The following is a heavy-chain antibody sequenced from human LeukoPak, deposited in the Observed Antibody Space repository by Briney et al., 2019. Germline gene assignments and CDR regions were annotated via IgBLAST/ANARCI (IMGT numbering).Heavy chain of an antibody. J-gene: IGHJ4*02. CDR3: AKDPGVVPAHYFDY. CDR2: TGSTGVST. D-gene: IGHD2-2*01. V-gene: IGHV3-23*01. CDR1: GFTFSSYA. Sequence: GGSLRLSCVASGFTFSSYAMNWVRQAPGGGLEWVSGTGSTGVSTFYADSVKGRFTVSRDNSKNTLSLQMNSLRAEDTAVYYCAKDPGVVPAHYFDYWGQGTLVTVSS.